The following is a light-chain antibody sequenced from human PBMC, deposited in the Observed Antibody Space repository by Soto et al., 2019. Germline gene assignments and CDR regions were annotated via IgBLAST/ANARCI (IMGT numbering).Light chain of an antibody. J-gene: IGLJ3*02. CDR2: EVT. Sequence: QSALTQPASVSGSPGQSITISCTGTSSDVGGYNYVSWYQQHPGKAPKLIIYEVTHRPSGVSSRFYGSRSGNTASLTISGLQAEDGADYYCKSRTTRNTLVFGGGTK. V-gene: IGLV2-14*01. CDR3: KSRTTRNTLV. CDR1: SSDVGGYNY.